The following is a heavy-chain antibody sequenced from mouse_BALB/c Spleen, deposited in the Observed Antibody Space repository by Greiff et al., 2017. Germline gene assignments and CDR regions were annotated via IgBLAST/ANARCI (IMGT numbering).Heavy chain of an antibody. CDR2: ISSGSSTI. D-gene: IGHD4-1*01. J-gene: IGHJ2*01. V-gene: IGHV5-17*02. CDR3: ARTGPYYFDY. CDR1: GFTFSSFG. Sequence: EVMLVESGGGLVKPGGSLKLSCAASGFTFSSFGMHWVRQAPEKGLEWVAYISSGSSTIYYADTVKGRFTISRDNPKNTLFLQMTSLRSEDTAMYYCARTGPYYFDYWGQGTTLTVSS.